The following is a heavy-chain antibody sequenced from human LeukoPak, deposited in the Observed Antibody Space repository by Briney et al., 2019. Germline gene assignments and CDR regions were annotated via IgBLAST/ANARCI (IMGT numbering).Heavy chain of an antibody. V-gene: IGHV4-4*07. Sequence: SETLSLTCSVSGGSMNSDNCNFIRQAARPGLELKGLIHTSGTTYYNPSLKSRVTLSIDTSMNQFSLRLTSVTAADTAVYYCARDRPFCSTTTCSEDAFDVWGQGTMVTVSS. CDR3: ARDRPFCSTTTCSEDAFDV. J-gene: IGHJ3*01. D-gene: IGHD2-2*01. CDR2: IHTSGTT. CDR1: GGSMNSDN.